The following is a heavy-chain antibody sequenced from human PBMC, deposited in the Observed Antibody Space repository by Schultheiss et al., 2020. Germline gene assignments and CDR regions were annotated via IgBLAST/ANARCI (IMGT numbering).Heavy chain of an antibody. CDR2: IIPIFGTA. CDR1: GGTFSSYA. J-gene: IGHJ4*02. CDR3: ARDSIQWLVPLDY. V-gene: IGHV1-69*05. D-gene: IGHD6-19*01. Sequence: SVKVSCKASGGTFSSYAISWVRQAPGQGLEWMGGIIPIFGTANYAQKFQGRVTMTTDTSTSTAYMELRSLRSDDTAVYYCARDSIQWLVPLDYWGQGTLVTVPS.